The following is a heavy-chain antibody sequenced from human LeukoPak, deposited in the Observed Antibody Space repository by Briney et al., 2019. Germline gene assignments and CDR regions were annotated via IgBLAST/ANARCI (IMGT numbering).Heavy chain of an antibody. CDR2: FDPEDGET. CDR3: ATESRFYGSGITYYYGMDV. J-gene: IGHJ6*02. V-gene: IGHV1-24*01. Sequence: GASVKVSCKVSGYTLTELSMHWVRQAPGKGLEWMGGFDPEDGETIYAQKFQGGVTMTEDTSTDTAYMELSSLRSEDTAVYYCATESRFYGSGITYYYGMDVWGQGTTVTVSS. CDR1: GYTLTELS. D-gene: IGHD3-10*01.